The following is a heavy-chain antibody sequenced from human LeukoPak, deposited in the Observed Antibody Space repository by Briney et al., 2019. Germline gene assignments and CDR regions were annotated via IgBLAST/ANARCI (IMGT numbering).Heavy chain of an antibody. D-gene: IGHD2/OR15-2a*01. J-gene: IGHJ5*02. CDR2: IYYSGST. CDR1: GGSISSSSYY. V-gene: IGHV4-39*01. CDR3: ARRIVLAVXSWFDP. Sequence: PSETLSLTCTVSGGSISSSSYYWGWIRQPPGKGLEWIGNIYYSGSTYYNPSLKSRVTISVDTSKNQFSLKLSSVTAADTAVYYCARRIVLAVXSWFDPWGQGTLVTVSS.